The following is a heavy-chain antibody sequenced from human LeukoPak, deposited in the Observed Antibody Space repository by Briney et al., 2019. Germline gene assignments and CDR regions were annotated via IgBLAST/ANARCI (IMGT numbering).Heavy chain of an antibody. CDR2: ISSSSSYI. D-gene: IGHD6-19*01. CDR3: ARTGPPRVVAGTFDY. Sequence: GGSLRLSCAASGFTFNSYSMSWVRQAPGKRLEWVSSISSSSSYIYYADSVKGRFTISRDNAKNSLYLQMNSLRVEDTAVYYCARTGPPRVVAGTFDYWGQGTLVTVSS. V-gene: IGHV3-21*01. CDR1: GFTFNSYS. J-gene: IGHJ4*02.